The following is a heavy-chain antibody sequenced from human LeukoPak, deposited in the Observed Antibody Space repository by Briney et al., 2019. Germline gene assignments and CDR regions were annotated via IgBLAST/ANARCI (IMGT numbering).Heavy chain of an antibody. CDR1: GGSISSGGYY. Sequence: SQTLSLTCTVSGGSISSGGYYWSWIRQPPGKGLEWIGYIYHSGSTYYNPSLKSRVTISVDRSKNQFSLKLSSVTAADTAAYYCARQKRPRSRGAFDIWGQGTMVTVSS. D-gene: IGHD6-25*01. CDR3: ARQKRPRSRGAFDI. V-gene: IGHV4-30-2*01. J-gene: IGHJ3*02. CDR2: IYHSGST.